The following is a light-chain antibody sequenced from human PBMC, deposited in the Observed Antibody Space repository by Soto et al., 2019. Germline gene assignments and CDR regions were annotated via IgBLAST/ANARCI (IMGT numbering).Light chain of an antibody. V-gene: IGKV3-11*01. Sequence: EIVLTQSPATLSLSPWERATLSCRASQSVSSYLAWYQQKPGQAPTLLIYDASNRATGIPARFSGSGSGTDFTLTISRLEPEDFAVYYCQQYGSSGTFGQGTKVDIK. J-gene: IGKJ1*01. CDR2: DAS. CDR3: QQYGSSGT. CDR1: QSVSSY.